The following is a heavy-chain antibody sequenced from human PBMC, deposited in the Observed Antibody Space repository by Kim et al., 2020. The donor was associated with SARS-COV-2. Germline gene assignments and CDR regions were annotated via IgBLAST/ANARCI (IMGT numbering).Heavy chain of an antibody. CDR3: ARVLGWTAAGTIALSI. J-gene: IGHJ4*02. CDR2: ISSSSSYI. D-gene: IGHD6-13*01. CDR1: GFTFSSYS. Sequence: GGSLRLSCAASGFTFSSYSMNWVRQAPGKGLEWVSSISSSSSYIYYADSVKGRFTISRDNAKNSLYLQMNSLRAEDTAVYYCARVLGWTAAGTIALSIWGQGTLVTVSS. V-gene: IGHV3-21*01.